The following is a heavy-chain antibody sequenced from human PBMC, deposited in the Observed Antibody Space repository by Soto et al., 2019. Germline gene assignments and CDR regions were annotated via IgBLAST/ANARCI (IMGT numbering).Heavy chain of an antibody. CDR1: GGSFSGYY. CDR2: INHSGST. Sequence: QVQLQQWGAGLLKPSETLSLTCAVYGGSFSGYYWSWIRQPPGKGLEWIGEINHSGSTNYNPSLKSRVTISVDTSKNQFSLKLSSVTAADTAVYYCARGHVMVAATLILSYWGQGTLVTVSS. D-gene: IGHD2-15*01. CDR3: ARGHVMVAATLILSY. J-gene: IGHJ4*02. V-gene: IGHV4-34*01.